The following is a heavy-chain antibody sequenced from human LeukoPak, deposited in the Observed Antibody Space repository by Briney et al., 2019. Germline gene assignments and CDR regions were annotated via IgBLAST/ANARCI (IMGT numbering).Heavy chain of an antibody. V-gene: IGHV3-53*01. J-gene: IGHJ6*02. D-gene: IGHD2-2*02. CDR1: GFTFSSYA. Sequence: GGSLRLSCAASGFTFSSYAMSWVRQAPGKGLEWVSVIYSGGSTYYADSVKGRFTISRDNSKNTLYLQMNSLRAEDTAVYYCARALYPTPRDGMDVWGQGTTVTVSS. CDR2: IYSGGST. CDR3: ARALYPTPRDGMDV.